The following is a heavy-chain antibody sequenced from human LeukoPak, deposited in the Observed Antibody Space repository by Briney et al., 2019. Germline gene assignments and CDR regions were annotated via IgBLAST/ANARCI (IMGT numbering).Heavy chain of an antibody. CDR3: AGTGDGGSFDY. V-gene: IGHV4-39*01. CDR2: LYYSGST. Sequence: SETLSLTCTVSGASVSSSSYYWGWIRQPPGKGLEWIWSLYYSGSTYYNPSLKSRVTISIDTSKNQFSLKLSSVTAADTAVYYCAGTGDGGSFDYWGQGTLVTVSS. J-gene: IGHJ4*02. D-gene: IGHD7-27*01. CDR1: GASVSSSSYY.